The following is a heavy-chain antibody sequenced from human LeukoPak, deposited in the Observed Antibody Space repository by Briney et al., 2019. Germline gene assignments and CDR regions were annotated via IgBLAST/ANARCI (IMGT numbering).Heavy chain of an antibody. CDR2: IYHTGIT. J-gene: IGHJ4*02. V-gene: IGHV4-4*07. Sequence: SETLSLTCSVSGGSIISSYYWSWIRHPPAKELEWIGRIYHTGITDFNPSLKTRVTMSVDTSKNQFSLNLNSVTAADTAVYYCAKYASGSLVVWGQGTLVTVSS. CDR3: AKYASGSLVV. D-gene: IGHD3-10*01. CDR1: GGSIISSYY.